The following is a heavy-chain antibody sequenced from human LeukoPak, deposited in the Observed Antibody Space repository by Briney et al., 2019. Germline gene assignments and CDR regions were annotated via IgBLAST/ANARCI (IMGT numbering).Heavy chain of an antibody. CDR3: AAVGADYGDYVGFDY. V-gene: IGHV1-69*13. CDR1: GGTFSSYA. Sequence: ASVKVSCKASGGTFSSYAISWVRRAPGQGLEWMGGIIPIFGTANYAQKFQGRVTITADESTSTAYMELSSLRSEDTAVYYCAAVGADYGDYVGFDYWGQGTLVTVSS. D-gene: IGHD4-17*01. J-gene: IGHJ4*02. CDR2: IIPIFGTA.